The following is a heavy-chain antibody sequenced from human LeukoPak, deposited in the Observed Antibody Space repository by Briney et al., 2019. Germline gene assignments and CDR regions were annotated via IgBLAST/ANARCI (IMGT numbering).Heavy chain of an antibody. CDR1: GFTFSSYA. Sequence: PGGSLRLSCAASGFTFSSYAMSWVRQAPGKGLEWVSAISGSGGSTYYADSVKGRFTISRDNSKNTLYLQMNSLRAEDTAVYYCAKGDYDILTGYPPEGFDYWGQGTLVTVSS. J-gene: IGHJ4*02. V-gene: IGHV3-23*01. CDR3: AKGDYDILTGYPPEGFDY. CDR2: ISGSGGST. D-gene: IGHD3-9*01.